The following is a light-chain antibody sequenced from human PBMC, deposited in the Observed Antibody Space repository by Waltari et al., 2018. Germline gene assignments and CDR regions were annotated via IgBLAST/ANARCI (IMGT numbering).Light chain of an antibody. Sequence: QSALTQPASVPGSPGQSITISCTGTDSDVGAYNFVPWYRQPPGKAPHLIIYEVSERPPGISDRFSGSKSDNTASLTISGLQADDEAVYYCSSYTTSNAPGVFGTGTKVTVL. CDR1: DSDVGAYNF. CDR3: SSYTTSNAPGV. J-gene: IGLJ1*01. V-gene: IGLV2-14*01. CDR2: EVS.